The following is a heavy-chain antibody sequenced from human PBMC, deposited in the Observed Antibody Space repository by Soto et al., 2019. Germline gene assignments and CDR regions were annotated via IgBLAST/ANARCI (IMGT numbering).Heavy chain of an antibody. J-gene: IGHJ4*02. D-gene: IGHD6-13*01. CDR2: TYYRSKWYN. Sequence: KTSETLSLTCAISGDSVSSNSAAWNWIRQSPSRGLEWLGRTYYRSKWYNDYAVSVKSRITINPDTSKNQFSLQLNSVTPEDTAVYYCARGLLYSSSWTDFDYWGQGTLVTSPQ. V-gene: IGHV6-1*01. CDR1: GDSVSSNSAA. CDR3: ARGLLYSSSWTDFDY.